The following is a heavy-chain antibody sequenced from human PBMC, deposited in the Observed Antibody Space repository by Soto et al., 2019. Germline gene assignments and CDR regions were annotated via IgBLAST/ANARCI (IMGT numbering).Heavy chain of an antibody. J-gene: IGHJ4*02. CDR2: ITSSSAYI. CDR1: VFIFISYI. V-gene: IGHV3-21*06. CDR3: TRDINRTSFEL. Sequence: VVSLILSCSSSVFIFISYIIAWFRQAPGKGLEWLSYITSSSAYIYYAYSVRGRFTISRDNAQNSVYLHVNNLRAEDTAVYYCTRDINRTSFELWGQGTMVTVSS. D-gene: IGHD3-9*01.